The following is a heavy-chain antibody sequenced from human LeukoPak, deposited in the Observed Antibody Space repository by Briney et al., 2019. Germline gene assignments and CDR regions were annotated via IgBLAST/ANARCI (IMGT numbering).Heavy chain of an antibody. Sequence: GGSLRLSCSASGSAFNTYAMNWVRQAPGKGLEWVSSISSTSRYVYYADSVGGRFTISRDNARNSLYLQMNSLRVEDTAVYYCARSPPLWNGDAFDIWGQGTMVTVSS. V-gene: IGHV3-21*01. CDR1: GSAFNTYA. J-gene: IGHJ3*02. CDR2: ISSTSRYV. CDR3: ARSPPLWNGDAFDI. D-gene: IGHD1-1*01.